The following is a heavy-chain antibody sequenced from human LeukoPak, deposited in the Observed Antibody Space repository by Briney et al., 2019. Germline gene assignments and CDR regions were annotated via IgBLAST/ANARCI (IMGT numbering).Heavy chain of an antibody. CDR3: AAMTTVTMYSYFFDS. Sequence: KTSETLSLTCTVSGASISSYYWSWIRQSPGKGLEWIGYIYYNGNTNYNPSLKGRVTISVDSSTNHFSLRLTSVTAADTAIYYCAAMTTVTMYSYFFDSWGQGTLLTVSS. CDR2: IYYNGNT. V-gene: IGHV4-59*01. D-gene: IGHD4-17*01. CDR1: GASISSYY. J-gene: IGHJ4*02.